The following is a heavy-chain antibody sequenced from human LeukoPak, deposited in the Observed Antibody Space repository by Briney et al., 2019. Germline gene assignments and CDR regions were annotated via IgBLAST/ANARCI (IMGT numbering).Heavy chain of an antibody. Sequence: GGSLRLSCAASGFTFISYGMNWVRQAPGKGLEWVSSISSSSTYIYYADSVKGRFTISRDNAKNSLYLQMNSLRAEDTAVYYCARFITGPYYFDYWGQGTLVTVSS. CDR3: ARFITGPYYFDY. J-gene: IGHJ4*02. V-gene: IGHV3-21*01. CDR2: ISSSSTYI. D-gene: IGHD3-22*01. CDR1: GFTFISYG.